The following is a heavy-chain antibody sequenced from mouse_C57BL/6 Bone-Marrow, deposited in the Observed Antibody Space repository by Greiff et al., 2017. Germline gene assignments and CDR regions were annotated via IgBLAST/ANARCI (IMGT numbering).Heavy chain of an antibody. Sequence: QVQLKESGPGILQPSQTLSLTCSFSGFSLSTFGMGVGWIRQPSGKGLEWLAHSWWDDDKYYNPALKSRLTITKDTSNNQVFLKIATVDTADTATYYCARVYYYYDEGAMDYWGQGTSVTVSS. CDR2: SWWDDDK. CDR1: GFSLSTFGMG. J-gene: IGHJ4*01. V-gene: IGHV8-8*01. CDR3: ARVYYYYDEGAMDY. D-gene: IGHD2-4*01.